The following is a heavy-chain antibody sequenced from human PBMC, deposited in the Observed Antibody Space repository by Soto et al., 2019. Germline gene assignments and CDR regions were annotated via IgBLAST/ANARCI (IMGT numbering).Heavy chain of an antibody. CDR3: ARLDAYDHYFDY. J-gene: IGHJ4*02. CDR1: GGSISSHY. CDR2: IYYSGST. V-gene: IGHV4-59*08. Sequence: SETLSLTCTVSGGSISSHYWSWIRQPPGQGLEWIGYIYYSGSTNYNPSLKSRVTISVDTSKSQFSLRLSSVTAADTAVYFCARLDAYDHYFDYWCQGALVTVSS. D-gene: IGHD5-12*01.